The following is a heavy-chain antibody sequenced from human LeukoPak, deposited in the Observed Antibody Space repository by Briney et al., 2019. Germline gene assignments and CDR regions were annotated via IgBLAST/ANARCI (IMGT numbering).Heavy chain of an antibody. V-gene: IGHV3-23*01. CDR1: GFTFGSYV. D-gene: IGHD6-19*01. CDR2: ISGSGGST. J-gene: IGHJ4*02. CDR3: AKDRSSSWYHPTDY. Sequence: GGSLRLSCAASGFTFGSYVMTWVRQAPGKGLEWVSGISGSGGSTYYADSVKGRFTISRDNSKNTLYLQMNSLRAEDTAVYYCAKDRSSSWYHPTDYWGQGTLVTVSS.